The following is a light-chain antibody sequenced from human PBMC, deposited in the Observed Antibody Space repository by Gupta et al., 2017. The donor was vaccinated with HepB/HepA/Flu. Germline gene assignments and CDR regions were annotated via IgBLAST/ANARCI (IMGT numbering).Light chain of an antibody. CDR3: CSYAGSSTHVV. J-gene: IGLJ2*01. Sequence: ITISCTGTSSDVGSYNLVSWYQQHPGKAPKLMIYEVSKRPSGVSNRFSGSKSGNTASLTIAGLQAEDEADYYCCSYAGSSTHVVFGGGTKLTVL. CDR1: SSDVGSYNL. CDR2: EVS. V-gene: IGLV2-23*02.